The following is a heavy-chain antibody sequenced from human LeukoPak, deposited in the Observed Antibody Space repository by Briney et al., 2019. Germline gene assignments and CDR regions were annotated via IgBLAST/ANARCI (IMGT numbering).Heavy chain of an antibody. J-gene: IGHJ4*02. Sequence: GGSLRLSCAASGFTFTSFDVQWVRQAPGKGLEGVASIRYDGSNKYYADSVKGRFTISRDNSKNTLYLQMNSLRAEDTAVYYCAKDFGYCSGGSCYSADYWGQGTLVSVSS. CDR2: IRYDGSNK. D-gene: IGHD2-15*01. V-gene: IGHV3-30*02. CDR1: GFTFTSFD. CDR3: AKDFGYCSGGSCYSADY.